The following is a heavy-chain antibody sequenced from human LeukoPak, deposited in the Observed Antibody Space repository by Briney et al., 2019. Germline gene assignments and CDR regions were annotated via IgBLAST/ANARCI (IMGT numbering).Heavy chain of an antibody. V-gene: IGHV3-11*04. CDR2: ITSSGSTM. Sequence: PGGFLRLSCAASGFTFSDYYMNWIRQAPGKGLEWVSYITSSGSTMYYADSVKGRFTISRDNAKNSLYLQMNSLRAEDTAVYYCAREVTVTTAWGQGTLVTVSS. D-gene: IGHD4-11*01. CDR3: AREVTVTTA. J-gene: IGHJ5*02. CDR1: GFTFSDYY.